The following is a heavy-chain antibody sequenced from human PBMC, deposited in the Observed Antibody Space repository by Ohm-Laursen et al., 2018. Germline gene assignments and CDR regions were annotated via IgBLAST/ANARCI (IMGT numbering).Heavy chain of an antibody. V-gene: IGHV4-34*01. D-gene: IGHD5-12*01. CDR1: GGSFSGYY. CDR3: ARGLVVNSGYDWGWDY. CDR2: IYSRGNT. J-gene: IGHJ4*02. Sequence: ETLSLTCAVYGGSFSGYYWSWIRQPPGKGLDWIGRIYSRGNTDYNPSLKSRVTISLDTSKNQFSLKLNSVTAADTAVYYCARGLVVNSGYDWGWDYWGQGALVTVSS.